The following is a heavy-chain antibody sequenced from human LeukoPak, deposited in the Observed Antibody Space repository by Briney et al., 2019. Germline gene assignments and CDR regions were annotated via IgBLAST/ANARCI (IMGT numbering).Heavy chain of an antibody. V-gene: IGHV3-7*04. D-gene: IGHD4-17*01. CDR2: IKQDGNEK. J-gene: IGHJ4*02. CDR1: GFTFSSYG. Sequence: GGSLRLSCAASGFTFSSYGMHWVRQAPGKGLEWVANIKQDGNEKYYVDSVKGRFNISRDNAKNSVYLQVKSLRVEDTAVYYCGRGGTYPYGDYVDYWGQGTLVTVSS. CDR3: GRGGTYPYGDYVDY.